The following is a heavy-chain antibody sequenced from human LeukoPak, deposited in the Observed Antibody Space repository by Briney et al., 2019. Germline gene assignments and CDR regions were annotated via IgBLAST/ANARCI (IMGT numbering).Heavy chain of an antibody. CDR1: XXTFXXXY. J-gene: IGHJ3*02. CDR3: XXXXXXXXXXXXAFXI. Sequence: XXXSXXTFXXXYLHWGRQAPGQGGEWMGWINPNSGVTNYAQKFQGRVTMTRDRSISTAYMELSSLRADDTGVYYCXXXXXXXXXXXXAFXIWGQGTMVTVSS. CDR2: INPNSGVT. V-gene: IGHV1-2*02.